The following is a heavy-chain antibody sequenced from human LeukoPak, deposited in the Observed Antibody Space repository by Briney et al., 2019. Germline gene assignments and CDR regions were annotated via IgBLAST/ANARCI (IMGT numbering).Heavy chain of an antibody. D-gene: IGHD6-19*01. V-gene: IGHV4-39*07. CDR3: ARVGSGWLYFDY. CDR2: IYYSGST. J-gene: IGHJ4*02. CDR1: GGSISSSSYY. Sequence: PSETLSLTCTVSGGSISSSSYYWGWIRQPPGEGLEWIGSIYYSGSTYYNPSLKSRVTISVDASKNQFSLKLSSVTAADTAVYYCARVGSGWLYFDYWGQGTLVTVSS.